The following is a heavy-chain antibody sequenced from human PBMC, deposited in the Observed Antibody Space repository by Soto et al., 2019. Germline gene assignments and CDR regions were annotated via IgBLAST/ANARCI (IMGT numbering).Heavy chain of an antibody. CDR2: INYSGST. V-gene: IGHV4-34*01. J-gene: IGHJ6*02. Sequence: KPSETLSLTCAVSGGSFSGYFWGWVRQPPGKGLEWVGEINYSGSTNCNPSLKRQVTISVDTSKNQVSLKVTSVTAADTAMYYCARRNYFYALDVWGQGTTVTVSS. CDR3: ARRNYFYALDV. CDR1: GGSFSGYF.